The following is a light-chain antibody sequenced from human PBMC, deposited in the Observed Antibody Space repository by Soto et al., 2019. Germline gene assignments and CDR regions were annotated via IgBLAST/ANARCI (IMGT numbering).Light chain of an antibody. J-gene: IGKJ1*01. CDR3: QQYGSSPRT. CDR1: QTVRSSS. Sequence: DIVLTQSPGTLSLSPGERATLSCRASQTVRSSSLAWYQQKPGQAPRLLIFGESTRAAGFPDRFSGSGSGTDFTLTISRLEPEDFAVYYGQQYGSSPRTFGQGTKVEIK. CDR2: GES. V-gene: IGKV3-20*01.